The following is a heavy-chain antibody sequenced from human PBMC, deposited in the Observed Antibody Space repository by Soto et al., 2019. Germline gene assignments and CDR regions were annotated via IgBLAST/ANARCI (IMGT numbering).Heavy chain of an antibody. V-gene: IGHV5-51*01. CDR1: GYSFTNYW. D-gene: IGHD3-10*01. J-gene: IGHJ4*02. Sequence: PGESLKISCKGSGYSFTNYWIGWVRQMPGKGLEWMGIIYPGDSDTRYSPSFQGQVTISADKSISTAYLQWSSLKASDTAIYYCAKLPPRAQSLVRYYFDYWGQGTPVTVSS. CDR3: AKLPPRAQSLVRYYFDY. CDR2: IYPGDSDT.